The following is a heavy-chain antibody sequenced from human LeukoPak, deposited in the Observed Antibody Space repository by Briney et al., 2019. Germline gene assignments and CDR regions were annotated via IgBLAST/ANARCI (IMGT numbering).Heavy chain of an antibody. V-gene: IGHV3-30*18. J-gene: IGHJ4*02. CDR3: AKDEMVTGTLYYFDY. D-gene: IGHD1-7*01. CDR1: GFTFSSYG. Sequence: PGRSLRLSCAASGFTFSSYGMHWVRQAPGKGLEWVAVIFYDGRNKYYADSVKGRFTISRDNSKNTLYLQMSSLRAEDTAVYYCAKDEMVTGTLYYFDYWGQGTLVTVSS. CDR2: IFYDGRNK.